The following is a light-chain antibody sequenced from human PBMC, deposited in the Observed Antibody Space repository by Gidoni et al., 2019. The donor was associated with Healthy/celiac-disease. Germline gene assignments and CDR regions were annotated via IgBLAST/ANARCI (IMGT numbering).Light chain of an antibody. Sequence: DIPLTHSPSSLSASVGDRVTITCRASQSISSYLNWYQQKPGKAPKLLIYAASSLQSGVTSRFSGSGSGTDFNSTISSLQPEDFATYYCQQSYSTPLTFGQXTKLEIK. CDR2: AAS. CDR3: QQSYSTPLT. V-gene: IGKV1-39*01. CDR1: QSISSY. J-gene: IGKJ2*01.